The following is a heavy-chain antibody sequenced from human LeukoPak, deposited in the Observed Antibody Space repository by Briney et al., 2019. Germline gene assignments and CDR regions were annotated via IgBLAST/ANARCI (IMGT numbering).Heavy chain of an antibody. J-gene: IGHJ4*02. V-gene: IGHV3-20*04. Sequence: GGSLRLSCAASGFTFDDYGMSWVRQAPGKGLEWVSSINWNGGSTGYADSVKGRFTISRDNAKNSLYLQMNSLRAEDTALYYCARWYYDSSGRTLYYFDYWGQGTLVTVSP. CDR3: ARWYYDSSGRTLYYFDY. CDR1: GFTFDDYG. D-gene: IGHD3-22*01. CDR2: INWNGGST.